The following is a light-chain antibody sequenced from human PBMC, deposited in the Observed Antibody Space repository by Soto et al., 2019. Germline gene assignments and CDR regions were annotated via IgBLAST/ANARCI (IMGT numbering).Light chain of an antibody. Sequence: IVMTQSPATLSVSPGERATLSCRASQSVSNNLAWYQQQPGQAPRLLIIGASNRVTGIPARFSGSGSGTEFTLTISSLQSEDFAVYYCQQYNNWPWTFGQGTKVDI. V-gene: IGKV3-15*01. CDR3: QQYNNWPWT. CDR2: GAS. CDR1: QSVSNN. J-gene: IGKJ1*01.